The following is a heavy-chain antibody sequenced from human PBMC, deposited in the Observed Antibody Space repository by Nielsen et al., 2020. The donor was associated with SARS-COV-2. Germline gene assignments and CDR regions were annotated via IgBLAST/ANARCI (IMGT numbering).Heavy chain of an antibody. V-gene: IGHV1-69*13. CDR1: GGTFSSYA. D-gene: IGHD2-2*01. Sequence: SVKVSCKASGGTFSSYAISWVRQAPGQGLEWMGGIIPIFGTANYAQKFQGRVTITADESTSTAYMELSSLRSEDTAVYYCASPPTCSSTSCYAGHYYYYMDVWGKGTTVTVSS. CDR2: IIPIFGTA. J-gene: IGHJ6*03. CDR3: ASPPTCSSTSCYAGHYYYYMDV.